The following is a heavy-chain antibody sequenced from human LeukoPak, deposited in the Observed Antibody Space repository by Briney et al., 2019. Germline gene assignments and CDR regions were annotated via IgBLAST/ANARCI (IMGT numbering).Heavy chain of an antibody. D-gene: IGHD3-16*02. V-gene: IGHV4-39*07. CDR3: ARLPYDSVWGSYRSYYFDY. J-gene: IGHJ4*02. CDR2: IYYSGST. CDR1: GGSISSSSYY. Sequence: SETLSLTCTVSGGSISSSSYYWGWIRHPPGKGLEWIGSIYYSGSTYYNPSLKSRVTISVDTSKNQFSLKLSSVTAADTAVYYCARLPYDSVWGSYRSYYFDYWGQGTLVTVSS.